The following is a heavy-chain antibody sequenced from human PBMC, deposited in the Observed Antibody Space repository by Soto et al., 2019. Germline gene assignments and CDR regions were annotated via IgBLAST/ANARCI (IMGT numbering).Heavy chain of an antibody. CDR1: GDSVSSNRAA. Sequence: SQTLSLTCVISGDSVSSNRAAWNWIRQSPSKGLEWLGRIYYRSKWYNDYAVSVKSRITINPDTSKNQFSLQLNSVTPEDTAVYFCARDTICYYLGYHYYGMDVCGQGTTVTVSS. V-gene: IGHV6-1*01. D-gene: IGHD3-3*01. CDR2: IYYRSKWYN. CDR3: ARDTICYYLGYHYYGMDV. J-gene: IGHJ6*02.